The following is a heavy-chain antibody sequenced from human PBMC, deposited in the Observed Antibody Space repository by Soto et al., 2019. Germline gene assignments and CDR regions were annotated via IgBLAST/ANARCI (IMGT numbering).Heavy chain of an antibody. J-gene: IGHJ5*01. D-gene: IGHD2-2*01. CDR3: ARAPPAVIETNSGNWFVP. V-gene: IGHV1-18*01. CDR1: GYTFTSYG. CDR2: SSAYTGNT. Sequence: GASVKVSCKASGYTFTSYGISWVRQAPGQGLERMGWSSAYTGNTNYAQKLQGRVTITTDTSTSTADMKLRSRRSDDQAVYYCARAPPAVIETNSGNWFVPWGEGTLVSVAS.